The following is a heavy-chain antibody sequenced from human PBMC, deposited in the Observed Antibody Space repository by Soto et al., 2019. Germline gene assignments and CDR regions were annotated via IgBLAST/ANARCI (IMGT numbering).Heavy chain of an antibody. CDR2: ITGSSIST. V-gene: IGHV3-23*01. J-gene: IGHJ4*02. CDR1: GFTFGSYA. Sequence: PGGSLRLSCAASGFTFGSYAMSWVRQAPGKGLEWVSSITGSSISTYYADSVKGRFTISRDNSRNTLYLQMNSPRAEDTAVYYCAKDRSSPWAYWGQGILVTV. CDR3: AKDRSSPWAY. D-gene: IGHD6-6*01.